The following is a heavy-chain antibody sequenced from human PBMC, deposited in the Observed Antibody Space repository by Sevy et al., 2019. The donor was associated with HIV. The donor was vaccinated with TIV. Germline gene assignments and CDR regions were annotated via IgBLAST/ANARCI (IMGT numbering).Heavy chain of an antibody. CDR3: ARHNGSSWYTRSWVFDY. CDR1: GYSISSGYY. D-gene: IGHD6-13*01. Sequence: SETLSLTCAVSGYSISSGYYWGWIRQPPGKGLEWIGSIYHSGSTYYNPSLKSRVTISVDTSKNQFSLKLSSVTAADTAVCYCARHNGSSWYTRSWVFDYWGQGTLVTVSS. J-gene: IGHJ4*02. V-gene: IGHV4-38-2*01. CDR2: IYHSGST.